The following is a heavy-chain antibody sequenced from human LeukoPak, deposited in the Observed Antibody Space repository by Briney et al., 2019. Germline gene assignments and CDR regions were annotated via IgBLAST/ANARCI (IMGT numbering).Heavy chain of an antibody. J-gene: IGHJ4*02. CDR2: ISISSTYI. Sequence: GGSLTLSCAASGFAFDSYGMDWVRQAPGKGLEWISSISISSTYIYYADSVKGRFTISRANAKNSLYLQMNRLRAEDTAVYYCARAYCSSTRCSYYFDSWGQGTLVTVSS. CDR3: ARAYCSSTRCSYYFDS. CDR1: GFAFDSYG. D-gene: IGHD2-2*01. V-gene: IGHV3-21*01.